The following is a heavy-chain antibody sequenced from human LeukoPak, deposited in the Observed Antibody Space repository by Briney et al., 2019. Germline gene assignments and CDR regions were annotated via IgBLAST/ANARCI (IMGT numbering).Heavy chain of an antibody. CDR3: ARGSVDTAMVSEYYFDY. CDR2: IIPIFGIA. D-gene: IGHD5-18*01. Sequence: HVASVTVSCKASGGTFSSYAISWVRQAPGQGLEWMGRIIPIFGIANYAQKFQGRVTITADKSTSTAYMELSSLRSEDTAVYYCARGSVDTAMVSEYYFDYWGQGTLVTVSS. CDR1: GGTFSSYA. J-gene: IGHJ4*02. V-gene: IGHV1-69*04.